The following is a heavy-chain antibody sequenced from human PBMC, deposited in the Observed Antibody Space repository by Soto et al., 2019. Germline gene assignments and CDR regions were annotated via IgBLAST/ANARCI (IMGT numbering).Heavy chain of an antibody. CDR2: INHSGST. D-gene: IGHD2-2*01. CDR3: ARGGGTEYCSSTSCYRSDYYCGMDV. V-gene: IGHV4-34*01. Sequence: SETLSLTCAVYGGSFSGYYWSWIRQPPGKGLEWIGEINHSGSTNYNPSLKSRVTISVDTSKNQFSLKLSSVTAADTAVYYCARGGGTEYCSSTSCYRSDYYCGMDVWGQGTTVTVSS. CDR1: GGSFSGYY. J-gene: IGHJ6*02.